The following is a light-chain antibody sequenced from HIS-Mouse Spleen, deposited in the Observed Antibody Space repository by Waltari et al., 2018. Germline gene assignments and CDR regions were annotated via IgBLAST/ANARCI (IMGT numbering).Light chain of an antibody. CDR2: DVS. CDR3: SSYTSSSTVV. J-gene: IGLJ2*01. Sequence: QSALHQPASVSGSPGQSIPISCTGTSNNVGGYNYVSWYQQHPGKAPKPMIYDVSNRPSGVSNRFSGSKSGNTASLTISGLQAEDEADYYCSSYTSSSTVVFGGGTKLTVL. V-gene: IGLV2-14*03. CDR1: SNNVGGYNY.